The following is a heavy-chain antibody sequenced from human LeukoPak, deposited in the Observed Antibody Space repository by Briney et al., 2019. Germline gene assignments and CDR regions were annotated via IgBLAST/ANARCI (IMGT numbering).Heavy chain of an antibody. CDR1: GGSIRSGSYY. CDR3: AREDLYSSGTPSP. Sequence: SETLSLTCTVSGGSIRSGSYYWSWIRQPAGKGLEWIGRIYTSGSTNYNPSLKSRVTISVDTSKNQFSLKLSSVTAADTAVYYCAREDLYSSGTPSPWGQGTLVTVSS. J-gene: IGHJ5*02. CDR2: IYTSGST. V-gene: IGHV4-61*02. D-gene: IGHD6-19*01.